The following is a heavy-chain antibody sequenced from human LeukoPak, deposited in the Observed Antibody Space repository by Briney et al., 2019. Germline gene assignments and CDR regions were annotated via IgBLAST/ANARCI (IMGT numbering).Heavy chain of an antibody. J-gene: IGHJ5*02. V-gene: IGHV4-59*05. Sequence: SETLSLTCTVSGGSISSYYWSWIRQPPGKGLEWIGSVYYTGSTYYNPSLKSRVTISVDTSKNQFSLKLSSVTAADTAVYYCARQVRIVVVPTAIAPRFDPWGQGTLVTVSS. CDR1: GGSISSYY. CDR2: VYYTGST. D-gene: IGHD2-2*01. CDR3: ARQVRIVVVPTAIAPRFDP.